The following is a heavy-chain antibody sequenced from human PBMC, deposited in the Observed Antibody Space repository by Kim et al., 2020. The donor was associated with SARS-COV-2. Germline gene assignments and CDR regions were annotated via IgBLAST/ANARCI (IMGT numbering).Heavy chain of an antibody. Sequence: SETLSLTCTVSGGSISSYYWSWIRQPPGKGLEWIGYIYYSGSTNYNPSLKSRVTISVDTSKNQFSLKLSSVTAADTAVYYCATIGYCSGGSCYTDAFDI. D-gene: IGHD2-15*01. J-gene: IGHJ3*02. CDR2: IYYSGST. CDR1: GGSISSYY. V-gene: IGHV4-59*01. CDR3: ATIGYCSGGSCYTDAFDI.